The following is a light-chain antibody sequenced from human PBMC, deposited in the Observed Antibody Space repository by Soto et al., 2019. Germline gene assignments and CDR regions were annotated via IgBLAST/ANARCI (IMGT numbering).Light chain of an antibody. CDR2: GAS. J-gene: IGKJ1*01. CDR3: QQYDSSPRT. Sequence: EIVLTQSPDTLSLSPGESATLSCRASQSVRSSYLAWYQQTPGQTPRLLISGASSRAADIPDRFSGSGSGTDFTLTINRLEPEDFAVYYCQQYDSSPRTFGQGTKVDIK. V-gene: IGKV3-20*01. CDR1: QSVRSSY.